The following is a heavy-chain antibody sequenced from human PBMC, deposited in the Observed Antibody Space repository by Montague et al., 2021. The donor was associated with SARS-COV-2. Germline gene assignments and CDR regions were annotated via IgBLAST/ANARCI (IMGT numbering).Heavy chain of an antibody. D-gene: IGHD3-22*01. CDR1: GASISSGGYY. CDR3: ARVQGITMIVVVIGAFDI. Sequence: TLSLTCTVSGASISSGGYYWSWIRQHPGKGLEWIGYIYYSGSTYYNPSLKSRVTISVDTSKNQFSLKLSSVTAADTAVYYRARVQGITMIVVVIGAFDIWGQGTMVTVSS. J-gene: IGHJ3*02. CDR2: IYYSGST. V-gene: IGHV4-31*03.